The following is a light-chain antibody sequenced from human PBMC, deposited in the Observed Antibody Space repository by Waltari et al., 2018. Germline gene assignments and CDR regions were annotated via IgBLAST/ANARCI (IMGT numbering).Light chain of an antibody. V-gene: IGKV1-NL1*01. CDR2: SAS. J-gene: IGKJ4*01. CDR3: QQYYSKPLT. Sequence: EIKMTQSPSSLSSSFVDRVTTSSRASQGIGNSLAWYQQKPGKAPKLLLYSASRLESGVPSRFSGSGSGTDYTLTIIGLQSEDVATYYCQQYYSKPLTFGGGTKVEIK. CDR1: QGIGNS.